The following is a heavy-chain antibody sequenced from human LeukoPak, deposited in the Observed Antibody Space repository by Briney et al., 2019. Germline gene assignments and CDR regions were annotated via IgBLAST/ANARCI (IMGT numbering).Heavy chain of an antibody. CDR1: GYTFSDYY. Sequence: ASVKVSCKASGYTFSDYYMHWVRQAPGQGLEWMGWINPKSGDTKYSQKFQGRITMTRDTSISTAYMELRRLRFDDTAVYYCARGPLEFCSGGSCYSGHNWLDPWGQGILVTVSS. D-gene: IGHD2-15*01. CDR2: INPKSGDT. CDR3: ARGPLEFCSGGSCYSGHNWLDP. V-gene: IGHV1-2*02. J-gene: IGHJ5*02.